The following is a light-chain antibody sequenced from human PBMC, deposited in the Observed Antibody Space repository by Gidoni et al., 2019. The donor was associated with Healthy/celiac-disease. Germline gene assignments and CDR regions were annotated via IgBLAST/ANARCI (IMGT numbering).Light chain of an antibody. Sequence: IQMTQPPSSLSASVADRVTITCRASQSISNYLNWYQQKPGKAPKLLIYAASSVQSGVPSRFSGSGSGTDFTLTISSLQPEDVATYYCQQSYSTPWTFGQGTKVEIK. J-gene: IGKJ1*01. V-gene: IGKV1-39*01. CDR3: QQSYSTPWT. CDR2: AAS. CDR1: QSISNY.